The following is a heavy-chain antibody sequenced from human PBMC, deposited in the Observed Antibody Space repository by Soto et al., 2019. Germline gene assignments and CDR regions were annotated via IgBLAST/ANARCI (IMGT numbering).Heavy chain of an antibody. CDR3: ARRFDSSGWYGDNWFDP. CDR2: IYYSGST. V-gene: IGHV4-61*08. CDR1: GGSGSSGDYS. D-gene: IGHD6-19*01. Sequence: SETLSLTCTVSGGSGSSGDYSWSWIRQPPGKGLEWIGNIYYSGSTNYNPSLKSRATISVDTSKNQFSLKLSSVTAADTAVYDCARRFDSSGWYGDNWFDPWGQGTLVTVSS. J-gene: IGHJ5*02.